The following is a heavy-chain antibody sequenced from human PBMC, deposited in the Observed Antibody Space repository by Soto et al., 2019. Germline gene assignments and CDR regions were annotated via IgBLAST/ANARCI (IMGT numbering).Heavy chain of an antibody. D-gene: IGHD3-10*01. CDR3: TTDSNYGSGSYYKIKPYWYYGMDV. Sequence: EVQLVESGGGLVKPGGSLRLSCAASGFTFSNAWMSWVRQAPGKGLEWVGRIKSKTDGGTTDYAAPVKGRFTISRDDSKNTLYLQMNSLKTEDTAVYYCTTDSNYGSGSYYKIKPYWYYGMDVWGQGTTVTVSS. V-gene: IGHV3-15*01. CDR1: GFTFSNAW. J-gene: IGHJ6*02. CDR2: IKSKTDGGTT.